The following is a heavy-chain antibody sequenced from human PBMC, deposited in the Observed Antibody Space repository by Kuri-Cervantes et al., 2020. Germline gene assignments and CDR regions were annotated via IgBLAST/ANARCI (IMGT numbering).Heavy chain of an antibody. CDR1: GFTFSDND. V-gene: IGHV3-13*01. J-gene: IGHJ4*02. Sequence: GSLRLSCAASGFTFSDNDMHWVRQGTGKGLEWASTIGTAGDTYYPGSAKGRFTISRDNAENSLYLQMNSLRAGDTAVYYCARAGYYDILTGYSANDYWGQGTLVTVSS. CDR2: IGTAGDT. D-gene: IGHD3-9*01. CDR3: ARAGYYDILTGYSANDY.